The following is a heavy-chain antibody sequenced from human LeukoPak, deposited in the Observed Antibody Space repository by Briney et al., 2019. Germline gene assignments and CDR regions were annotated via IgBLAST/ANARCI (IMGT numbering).Heavy chain of an antibody. Sequence: QPGGSLRLSCAASGFTFSSYGMHWVRQAPGKGLEWVAVISYDGSNKYYADSVKGRFTISRDNSKNTLYLQMNGLRAEDTAVYYCAKEADDYVWGSPYYFDYWGQGTLVTVSS. CDR3: AKEADDYVWGSPYYFDY. V-gene: IGHV3-30*18. D-gene: IGHD3-16*01. CDR2: ISYDGSNK. J-gene: IGHJ4*02. CDR1: GFTFSSYG.